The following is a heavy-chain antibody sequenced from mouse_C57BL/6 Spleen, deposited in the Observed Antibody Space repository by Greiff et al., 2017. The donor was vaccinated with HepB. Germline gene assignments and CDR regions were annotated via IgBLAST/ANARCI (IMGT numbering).Heavy chain of an antibody. CDR3: ARGEYGY. D-gene: IGHD2-10*02. CDR2: INPNNGGT. CDR1: GYTFTDYY. V-gene: IGHV1-26*01. J-gene: IGHJ2*01. Sequence: EVQLQQSGPELVKPGASVKISCKASGYTFTDYYMNWVKQSHGKSLEWIGDINPNNGGTSYNQKFKGKATLTVDKSSSTAYMELRSLTSEDSAVYYCARGEYGYWGQGTTLTVSS.